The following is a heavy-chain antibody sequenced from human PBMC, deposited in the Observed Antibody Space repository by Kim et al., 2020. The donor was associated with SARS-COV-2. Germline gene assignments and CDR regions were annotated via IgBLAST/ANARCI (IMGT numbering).Heavy chain of an antibody. V-gene: IGHV5-51*01. Sequence: GESLKISCKGSGYSFTSYWIGWVRQMPGKGLEWMGIIYPGDSDTRYSPSFQGQVTISADKSISTAYLQWSSLKASDTAMYYCARGRGTTTVTLNAFDIWGQGTMVTVSS. CDR3: ARGRGTTTVTLNAFDI. CDR1: GYSFTSYW. J-gene: IGHJ3*02. CDR2: IYPGDSDT. D-gene: IGHD4-17*01.